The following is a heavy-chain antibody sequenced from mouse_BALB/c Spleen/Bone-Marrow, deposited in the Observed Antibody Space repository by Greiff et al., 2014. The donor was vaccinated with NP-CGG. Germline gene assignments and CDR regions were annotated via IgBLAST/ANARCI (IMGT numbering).Heavy chain of an antibody. CDR3: ARERYGYDGWYFDV. CDR1: GYTFTNYW. J-gene: IGHJ1*01. V-gene: IGHV1S41*01. CDR2: IAPGSGST. D-gene: IGHD2-2*01. Sequence: DLVKPGASVKLSCKASGYTFTNYWINWIKQRPGQGLEWIGRIAPGSGSTHHNEMFKGKTTLTVDTSSSTAYIQLSSLSSEDSDVYFCARERYGYDGWYFDVWGAGTTVTVSS.